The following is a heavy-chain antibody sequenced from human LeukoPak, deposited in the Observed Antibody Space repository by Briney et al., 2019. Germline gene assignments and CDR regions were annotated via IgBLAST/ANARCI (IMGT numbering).Heavy chain of an antibody. CDR3: ARVYYDNYYYYYYMDV. Sequence: SETLSLTCTVSGYSISSGYYWGWIRQPPGKGLEWIGSIYHSGSTYYNPSLKSRVTISVDTSKNQFPLKLSSVTAADTAVYYCARVYYDNYYYYYYMDVWGKGTTVTVSS. V-gene: IGHV4-38-2*02. D-gene: IGHD3-22*01. J-gene: IGHJ6*03. CDR2: IYHSGST. CDR1: GYSISSGYY.